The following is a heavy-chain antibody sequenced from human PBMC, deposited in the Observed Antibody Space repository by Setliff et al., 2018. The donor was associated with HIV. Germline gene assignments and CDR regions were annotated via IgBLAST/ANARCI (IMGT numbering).Heavy chain of an antibody. CDR1: GFTFRNYG. D-gene: IGHD3-22*01. CDR3: ARVTYYDSSPTFDY. V-gene: IGHV3-33*01. CDR2: IWYDGSES. J-gene: IGHJ4*02. Sequence: GGSLRLSCVASGFTFRNYGIHWVRQAPGKGLEWVALIWYDGSESYYGDSVKGRFTISRDNSKNTLYLQMNSLRAEDTAVYYCARVTYYDSSPTFDYWGQGTLVTVSS.